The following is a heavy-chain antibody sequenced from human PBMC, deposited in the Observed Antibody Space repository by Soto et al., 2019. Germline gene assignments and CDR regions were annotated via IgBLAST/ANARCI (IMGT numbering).Heavy chain of an antibody. V-gene: IGHV4-59*08. D-gene: IGHD3-10*01. CDR2: FYYTGIT. CDR1: GGSISNYY. CDR3: ARHVVESLSFGERVNHLGY. Sequence: PSETLSLTCTVSGGSISNYYWSWIRQPPGKGLEWIGYFYYTGITNYNPSLKSRISMSVDTSKNQFSLKLSSVTAADTAVYYCARHVVESLSFGERVNHLGYRDNGNLVTVSS. J-gene: IGHJ4*01.